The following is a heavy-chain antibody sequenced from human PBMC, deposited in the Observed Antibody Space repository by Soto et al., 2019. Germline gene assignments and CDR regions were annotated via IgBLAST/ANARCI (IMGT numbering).Heavy chain of an antibody. J-gene: IGHJ4*02. Sequence: QVQLVQSGAEVKKPGASVKVSCKASGYTFTSYGISWVRQAPGQGLEWMGWISAYNGNTNYAQKRQGRVTMTTDTSTSTADMELRSLRSEDTAVYYCVVAAQLYYFDYWAQGTLVTVSS. CDR2: ISAYNGNT. V-gene: IGHV1-18*01. CDR1: GYTFTSYG. CDR3: VVAAQLYYFDY. D-gene: IGHD2-15*01.